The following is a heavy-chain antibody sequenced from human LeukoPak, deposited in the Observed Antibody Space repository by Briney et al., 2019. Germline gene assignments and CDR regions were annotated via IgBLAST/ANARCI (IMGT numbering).Heavy chain of an antibody. CDR1: GYTLTELP. D-gene: IGHD3-10*01. V-gene: IGHV1-24*01. J-gene: IGHJ4*02. CDR3: ATVTYYYGPTAPYFYF. CDR2: FDPEDGET. Sequence: ASVKVSCKISGYTLTELPIHWARQAPGKGLEWMGDFDPEDGETINVQKFQDRVTMTEDTSTDTAYMELSSLRSEDTAVYYCATVTYYYGPTAPYFYFWGQGTLVTVSS.